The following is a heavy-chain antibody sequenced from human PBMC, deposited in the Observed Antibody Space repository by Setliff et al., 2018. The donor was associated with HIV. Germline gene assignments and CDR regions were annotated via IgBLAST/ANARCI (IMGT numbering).Heavy chain of an antibody. CDR2: IYSGGST. D-gene: IGHD1-1*01. Sequence: GGSLRLSCAASDFDISTNYMSWVRQAPGKGLEWVSVIYSGGSTFYTDSVKGRFTISRDNSNNMLYLHMNSLRAEDTALYYCARDLTLYKLWGQGTLVTVSS. V-gene: IGHV3-53*01. J-gene: IGHJ4*02. CDR3: ARDLTLYKL. CDR1: DFDISTNY.